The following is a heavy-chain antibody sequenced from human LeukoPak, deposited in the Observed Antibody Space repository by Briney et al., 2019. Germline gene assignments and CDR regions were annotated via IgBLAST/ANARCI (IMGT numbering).Heavy chain of an antibody. J-gene: IGHJ4*02. CDR1: GFTFSSYS. CDR2: ISSSSSYI. Sequence: GGSLSLSCPPSGFTFSSYSMNWVRQPPGNGLEWVTSISSSSSYIHYADSVKGRFTISSDHAKNPLSLQMNSLSAEDTAVYYWAGMAHGDYWGQGTLVTVSS. D-gene: IGHD6-13*01. CDR3: AGMAHGDY. V-gene: IGHV3-21*01.